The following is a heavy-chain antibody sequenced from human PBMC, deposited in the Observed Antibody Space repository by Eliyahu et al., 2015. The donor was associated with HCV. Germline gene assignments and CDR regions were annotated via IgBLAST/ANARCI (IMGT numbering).Heavy chain of an antibody. J-gene: IGHJ4*02. CDR3: ATTFSGSYNYPNRPEYYFDY. Sequence: QVQLVQSGAEVKKPGSSVKVSCKASGGXFSSYAISWVRQAPGQGLEWMGRIIPILGIANYAQKSQGRVTITADKSTSTAYMELSSLRSEDTAVYYCATTFSGSYNYPNRPEYYFDYWGQGTLVTVSS. D-gene: IGHD3-10*01. CDR2: IIPILGIA. V-gene: IGHV1-69*04. CDR1: GGXFSSYA.